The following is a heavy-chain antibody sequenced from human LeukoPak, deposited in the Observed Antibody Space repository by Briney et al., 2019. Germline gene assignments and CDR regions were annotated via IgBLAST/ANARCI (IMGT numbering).Heavy chain of an antibody. J-gene: IGHJ4*02. CDR2: ISSSSSYI. CDR3: ARDPVFLEWLPDY. D-gene: IGHD3-3*01. CDR1: GFTFSSYS. V-gene: IGHV3-21*01. Sequence: GGSLRLSCAASGFTFSSYSMNWVRQAPGKGLEWVSSISSSSSYIYYADSVKGRFTISGDNAKNSPYLQTNSLRAEDTAVCYCARDPVFLEWLPDYWGQGTLVTVSS.